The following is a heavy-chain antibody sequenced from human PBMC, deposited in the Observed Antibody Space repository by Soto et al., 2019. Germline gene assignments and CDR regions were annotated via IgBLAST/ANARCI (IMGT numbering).Heavy chain of an antibody. CDR1: GGSTSSDNY. CDR2: IYYSGNT. V-gene: IGHV4-30-4*01. J-gene: IGHJ4*02. CDR3: AREGGESSDGLYYFDS. D-gene: IGHD3-16*01. Sequence: QVQLQETGPGLVKPSQTLSLTSTVSGGSTSSDNYWSWIRKPPGMGLEWIGHIYYSGNTDYNPSLKSRLAISIDTSKNHLSLKLGSVTAADTAVYFCAREGGESSDGLYYFDSWGQGSLVTVSS.